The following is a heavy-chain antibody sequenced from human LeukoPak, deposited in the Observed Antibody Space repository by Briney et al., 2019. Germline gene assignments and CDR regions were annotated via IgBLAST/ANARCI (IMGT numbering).Heavy chain of an antibody. CDR1: GGSISSYY. V-gene: IGHV4-59*08. CDR2: IYYSGST. D-gene: IGHD3-22*01. Sequence: SETLSLTCTVSGGSISSYYWSWIRQPPGKGLEWIGYIYYSGSTNYNPSLNSRVTISVDTSKNQFSLKLSSVTAADTAVYYCARHYYDSSGYFFFDYWGQGTLVTVSS. J-gene: IGHJ4*02. CDR3: ARHYYDSSGYFFFDY.